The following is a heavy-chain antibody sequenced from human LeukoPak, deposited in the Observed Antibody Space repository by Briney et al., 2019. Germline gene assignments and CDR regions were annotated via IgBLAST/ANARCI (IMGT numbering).Heavy chain of an antibody. CDR2: ISYSGSS. D-gene: IGHD2-2*01. J-gene: IGHJ2*01. CDR3: ARRPIVVVPAAKNWYFDL. CDR1: GDSISSSSYY. V-gene: IGHV4-39*07. Sequence: PSETLSLTCTVSGDSISSSSYYWGWIRQPPGKGLEWIGSISYSGSSYYTPSLRSRVTISVDRSKNQFSLKLSSVTAADTAVYYCARRPIVVVPAAKNWYFDLWGRGTLVTVSS.